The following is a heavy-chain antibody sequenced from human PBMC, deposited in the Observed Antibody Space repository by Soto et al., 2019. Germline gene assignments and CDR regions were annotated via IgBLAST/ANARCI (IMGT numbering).Heavy chain of an antibody. Sequence: ASVKVSCKASGYTFTSYAMHWVRQAPGQRLEWMGWINAGNGNTKYSQKFQGRVTITRDTSASTAYMELSSLRSEDTAVYYCASQYYDFWSGYYRFDYWGQGTLVTVSS. CDR3: ASQYYDFWSGYYRFDY. D-gene: IGHD3-3*01. CDR2: INAGNGNT. V-gene: IGHV1-3*01. CDR1: GYTFTSYA. J-gene: IGHJ4*02.